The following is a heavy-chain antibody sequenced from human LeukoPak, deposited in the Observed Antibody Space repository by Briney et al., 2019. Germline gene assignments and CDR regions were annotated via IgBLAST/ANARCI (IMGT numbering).Heavy chain of an antibody. J-gene: IGHJ4*02. D-gene: IGHD2-15*01. CDR2: ISYDGSNK. Sequence: GGSLRLSCEASGFTFSSYAMHWVRQAPGKGLEWVAVISYDGSNKDYADSLKGRFTISRDDSNNTLYLQMNSLRSDDTAIYFCARDNNADCWGQGTLVTVSS. CDR3: ARDNNADC. V-gene: IGHV3-30-3*01. CDR1: GFTFSSYA.